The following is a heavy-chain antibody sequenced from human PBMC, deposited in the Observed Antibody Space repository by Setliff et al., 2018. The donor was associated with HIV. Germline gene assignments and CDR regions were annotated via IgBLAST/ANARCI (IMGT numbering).Heavy chain of an antibody. CDR1: GFTFSSYA. D-gene: IGHD3-10*01. J-gene: IGHJ4*02. CDR2: IYSAGSTT. Sequence: RLSCAASGFTFSSYAMSWVCQAPGKGLEWVSFIYSAGSTTSYADSVKGRFTISRDNSRNTLYLQMNRLRAEDTAVYYCAKTYYGSGTHLRWYQFDNWGQGTLVTVSS. V-gene: IGHV3-23*03. CDR3: AKTYYGSGTHLRWYQFDN.